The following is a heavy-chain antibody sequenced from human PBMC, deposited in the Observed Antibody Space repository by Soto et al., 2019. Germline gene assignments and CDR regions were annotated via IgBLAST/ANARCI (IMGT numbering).Heavy chain of an antibody. CDR3: ARTPGHSGSYYDY. V-gene: IGHV3-11*06. Sequence: PGGSLRLSCAASGFTFSDYYMSWIRQAPGKGLEWVSYISSSSSYTNYADSVKGRFTISRDNAKNSLYLQMNSLRAEDTAVYYCARTPGHSGSYYDYWGQGTLVTVSS. J-gene: IGHJ4*02. CDR1: GFTFSDYY. D-gene: IGHD1-26*01. CDR2: ISSSSSYT.